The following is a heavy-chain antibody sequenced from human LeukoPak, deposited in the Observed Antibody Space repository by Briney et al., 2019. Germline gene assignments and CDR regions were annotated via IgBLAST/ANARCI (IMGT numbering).Heavy chain of an antibody. J-gene: IGHJ5*02. Sequence: GGSLRLSCAASGFTLSSYAMSWVRQAPGKGLEWVSAVTGSGGSTYDADSVKGRFTISRDNSKNTLYLQMNSLRAEDTAVYYCAKDPYGDYSWFDPWGQGTLVTVSS. V-gene: IGHV3-23*01. CDR3: AKDPYGDYSWFDP. D-gene: IGHD4-17*01. CDR2: VTGSGGST. CDR1: GFTLSSYA.